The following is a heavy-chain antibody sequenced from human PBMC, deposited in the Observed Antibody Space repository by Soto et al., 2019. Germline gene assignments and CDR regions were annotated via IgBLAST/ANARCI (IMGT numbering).Heavy chain of an antibody. CDR3: ARKWLDSYYFDY. J-gene: IGHJ4*02. Sequence: EVQLVESGGGLVQPGGSLRLSYAASGFTFTSYAMHWVRQAPGKGLEYVSAISSNGCSTYYANSVKGRFTISRDNSKNTLYLQMGSLRAEDMAVYYCARKWLDSYYFDYLCQGTLVTVSS. CDR2: ISSNGCST. D-gene: IGHD5-12*01. CDR1: GFTFTSYA. V-gene: IGHV3-64*01.